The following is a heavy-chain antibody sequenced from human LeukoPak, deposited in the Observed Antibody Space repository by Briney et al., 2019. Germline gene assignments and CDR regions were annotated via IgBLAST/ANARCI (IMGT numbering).Heavy chain of an antibody. CDR1: GFTFSSYS. CDR3: ARVRQDFSWELLLDY. V-gene: IGHV3-21*01. D-gene: IGHD1-26*01. CDR2: ISSSSSYI. J-gene: IGHJ4*02. Sequence: GGSLRLSCAASGFTFSSYSMNWVRQAPGKGLEWVSSISSSSSYIYYADSVKGRFTISRDNAKNSLYLQMNSLRAEDTAVYYCARVRQDFSWELLLDYWGQGTLVTVSS.